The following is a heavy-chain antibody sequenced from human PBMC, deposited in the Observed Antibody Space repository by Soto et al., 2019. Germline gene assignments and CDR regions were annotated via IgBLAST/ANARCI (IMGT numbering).Heavy chain of an antibody. Sequence: ASVKVSCKASGYTFTSYYMHWVRQAPGQGLEWMGIINPSGGSTSYAQKFQGRVTMTRDTSTSTVYMELSSLRSEDTAVYYCARVTAADFRYGIDLWGRGTLDTVPQ. D-gene: IGHD6-13*01. V-gene: IGHV1-46*01. CDR3: ARVTAADFRYGIDL. CDR1: GYTFTSYY. J-gene: IGHJ2*01. CDR2: INPSGGST.